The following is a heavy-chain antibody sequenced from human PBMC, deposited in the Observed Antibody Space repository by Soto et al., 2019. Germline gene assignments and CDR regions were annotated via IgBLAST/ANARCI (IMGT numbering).Heavy chain of an antibody. CDR3: ARLGFVGEGDF. J-gene: IGHJ4*02. CDR2: ISGDGVHT. CDR1: GFTFSRSW. V-gene: IGHV3-74*01. Sequence: GGSLRLSFATSGFTFSRSWIHWARQAPGEGLVWVSRISGDGVHTDYAESVKGRFTVSRDIAKSTGYLQMNNLRAEDTAIYYCARLGFVGEGDFWGQGILVTVSS. D-gene: IGHD3-16*01.